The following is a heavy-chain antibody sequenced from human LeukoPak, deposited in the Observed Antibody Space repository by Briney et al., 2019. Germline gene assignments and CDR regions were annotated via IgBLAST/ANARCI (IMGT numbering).Heavy chain of an antibody. Sequence: SETLSLTCIVSGGSLNSPNYYWSWIRQPAGKGLEWIGRTHTSGSTNYNPSLESRVTMSVDTSKNQFSLKLSSVTAADTAVYYCARGRWNTGMVSPYYFDYWGQGTLVTVSS. J-gene: IGHJ4*02. D-gene: IGHD5-18*01. V-gene: IGHV4-61*02. CDR2: THTSGST. CDR1: GGSLNSPNYY. CDR3: ARGRWNTGMVSPYYFDY.